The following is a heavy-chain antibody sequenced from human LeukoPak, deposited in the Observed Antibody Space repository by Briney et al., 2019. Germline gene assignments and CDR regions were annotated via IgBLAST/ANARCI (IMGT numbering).Heavy chain of an antibody. CDR2: IIPIFGTA. D-gene: IGHD2-2*01. V-gene: IGHV1-69*05. J-gene: IGHJ6*03. CDR1: GGTFSSYA. CDR3: ARDRVCSSTSCSPSTDFYMDV. Sequence: SVKVSCKASGGTFSSYAISWVRQAPGQGLEWMGGIIPIFGTANYAQKFQGRVTITTDESTSTAYMELSSLRSEDTAVYYCARDRVCSSTSCSPSTDFYMDVWGKGTTVSFSS.